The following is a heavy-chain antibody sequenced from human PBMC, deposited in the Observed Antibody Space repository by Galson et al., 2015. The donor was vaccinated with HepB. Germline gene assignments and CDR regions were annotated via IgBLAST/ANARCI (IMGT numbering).Heavy chain of an antibody. CDR1: GFSLSTSGMC. D-gene: IGHD3-10*01. CDR2: IDWDDDK. V-gene: IGHV2-70*01. J-gene: IGHJ4*02. Sequence: PALVKPTQTLTLTCTFSGFSLSTSGMCVSWIRQPPGEALEWLALIDWDDDKYYSTSLKTRLTISKDTSKNQVVLTMTNMDPVDTATYYCARQRITMVRGVITDHHYFDYWGQGTLVTVSS. CDR3: ARQRITMVRGVITDHHYFDY.